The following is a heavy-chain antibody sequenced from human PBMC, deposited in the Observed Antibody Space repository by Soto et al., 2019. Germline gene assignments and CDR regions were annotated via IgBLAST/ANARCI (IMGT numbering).Heavy chain of an antibody. V-gene: IGHV1-3*01. CDR1: GYTFTSYA. D-gene: IGHD2-21*02. CDR2: INAGNGNT. Sequence: QVQLVQSGAEVKKPGASVKVSCKASGYTFTSYAMHWVRQAPGQRLEWMGWINAGNGNTKYSQKFQGRVTITRDTSASTAYMELSSLRSEDTAVYYCASEYCGGDCHSAARYGIDVWGQGTTVTVSS. CDR3: ASEYCGGDCHSAARYGIDV. J-gene: IGHJ6*02.